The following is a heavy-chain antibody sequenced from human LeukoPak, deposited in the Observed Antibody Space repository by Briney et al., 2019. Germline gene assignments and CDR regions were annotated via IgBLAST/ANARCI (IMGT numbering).Heavy chain of an antibody. CDR1: GFAFSSYE. J-gene: IGHJ6*04. D-gene: IGHD3-10*02. Sequence: GGSLRLSCAASGFAFSSYEMNWVRQAPGKGLEWVSYISSSGSTIYYADSVKGRFTITRDNAKNSLYLQMNSLRAEDTAVYYCAELGITMIGGVWGKGTTVTISS. CDR2: ISSSGSTI. V-gene: IGHV3-48*03. CDR3: AELGITMIGGV.